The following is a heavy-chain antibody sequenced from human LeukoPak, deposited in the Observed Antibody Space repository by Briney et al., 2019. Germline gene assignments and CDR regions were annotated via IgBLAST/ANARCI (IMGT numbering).Heavy chain of an antibody. J-gene: IGHJ4*02. V-gene: IGHV4-34*01. CDR3: ARASFRAYSSSWYYFDY. CDR2: INHSGST. Sequence: SETLSLTCAVYGGSFSGYYWSWIRQPPGKGLEWIGEINHSGSTNYNPSLKSRVTISVDTSKNQLSLKLSSVTAADTAVYYCARASFRAYSSSWYYFDYWGQGTLVTVSS. D-gene: IGHD6-13*01. CDR1: GGSFSGYY.